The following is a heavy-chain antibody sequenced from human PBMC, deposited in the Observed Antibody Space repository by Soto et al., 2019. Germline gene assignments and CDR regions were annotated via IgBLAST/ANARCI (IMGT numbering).Heavy chain of an antibody. Sequence: GGSLRLSWGASEFTFSSYAMGWVRQARGKGLEWVSCISGRGGSTYYADSVQGRFTISRDNSENTLYLQMNSLRVEDTAVYYCAKDRVDFWSGNYGAMDVWGQGTTVTVSS. CDR2: ISGRGGST. J-gene: IGHJ6*02. CDR1: EFTFSSYA. V-gene: IGHV3-23*01. CDR3: AKDRVDFWSGNYGAMDV. D-gene: IGHD3-3*01.